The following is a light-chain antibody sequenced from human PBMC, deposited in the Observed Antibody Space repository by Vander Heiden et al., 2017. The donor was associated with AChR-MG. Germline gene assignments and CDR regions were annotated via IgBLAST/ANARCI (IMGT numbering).Light chain of an antibody. CDR2: KTS. V-gene: IGKV1-5*03. Sequence: DIQMTQSPSTLSASVGDRVAITCRASQNIDKWLDWYQQKPGKAPKLLMYKTSTLESGVPSRFSGNGSGTEFTLTINSLQPDDFATYYCQQDNSYVTFGQGTKVESK. J-gene: IGKJ2*01. CDR3: QQDNSYVT. CDR1: QNIDKW.